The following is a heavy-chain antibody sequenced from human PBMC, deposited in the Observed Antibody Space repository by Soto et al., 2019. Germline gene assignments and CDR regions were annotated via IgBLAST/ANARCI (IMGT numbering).Heavy chain of an antibody. Sequence: SETLSLTCTVSGGSISSSSYYWGWIRQPPGKGLEWIGSIYYSGSTYYNPSLKSRVTISVDTSKNQFSLKLSSVTAADTAVYYCARSANLGEAWNYYDSSGYYFGKYYFDYWGQGTLVTVSS. V-gene: IGHV4-39*01. J-gene: IGHJ4*02. CDR3: ARSANLGEAWNYYDSSGYYFGKYYFDY. CDR2: IYYSGST. CDR1: GGSISSSSYY. D-gene: IGHD3-22*01.